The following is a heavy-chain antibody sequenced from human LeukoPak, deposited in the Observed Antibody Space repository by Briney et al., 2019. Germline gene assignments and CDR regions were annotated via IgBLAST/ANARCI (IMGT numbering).Heavy chain of an antibody. J-gene: IGHJ4*02. CDR2: IYYSGNT. V-gene: IGHV4-39*01. CDR3: ARVLPHYYGSGTFFNPRRIFDY. D-gene: IGHD3-10*01. Sequence: SETLSLTCTVSGGSISSSSYYWGWIRQPPGKGLEWIGSIYYSGNTYYNPSLKSRVTISVDTSKNQFSLMLNSVTAADTAVYYCARVLPHYYGSGTFFNPRRIFDYWGQGIRVTVSS. CDR1: GGSISSSSYY.